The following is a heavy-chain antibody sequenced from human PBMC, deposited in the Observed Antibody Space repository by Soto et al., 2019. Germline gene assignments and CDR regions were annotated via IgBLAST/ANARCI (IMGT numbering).Heavy chain of an antibody. CDR3: ARAGSSLLSSDAFDI. Sequence: PSETLSLTCAVYGGSFSGYYCSWIRQPPGKGLEWIGEINHSGSTNYNPSLKSRVTISVDTSKNQFSLKLSSVTAADTAVYYCARAGSSLLSSDAFDIWGQGTMVTVSS. J-gene: IGHJ3*02. V-gene: IGHV4-34*01. CDR2: INHSGST. D-gene: IGHD6-6*01. CDR1: GGSFSGYY.